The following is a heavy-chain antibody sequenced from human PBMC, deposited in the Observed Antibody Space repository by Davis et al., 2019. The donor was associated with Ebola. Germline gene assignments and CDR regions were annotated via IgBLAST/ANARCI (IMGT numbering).Heavy chain of an antibody. CDR1: GFSFSSTY. CDR2: IYTACTTRCT. J-gene: IGHJ6*02. Sequence: PGGSLRLSCAASGFSFSSTYVSWVRQAPGKGLEWVSVIYTACTTRCTDDAVSVKVSITISRDNSKNTLYLQMNNLRAEDTAVYYCERVLEGFGKLQGYFYFYGLDVWGQGTTATVSS. CDR3: ERVLEGFGKLQGYFYFYGLDV. V-gene: IGHV3-66*01. D-gene: IGHD3-10*01.